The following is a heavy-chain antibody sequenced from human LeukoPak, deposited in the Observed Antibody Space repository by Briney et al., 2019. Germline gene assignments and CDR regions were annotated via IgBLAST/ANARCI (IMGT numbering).Heavy chain of an antibody. CDR1: GFTFSSYS. J-gene: IGHJ6*03. CDR3: ARDETVTTGYYYYMDV. Sequence: GGSLRLSCAASGFTFSSYSMNWVRQAPGKGLEWVSSISSSSSYIYYADSVKGRFTISRDNAKNSLYLQMNSLRAEDTAVYYCARDETVTTGYYYYMDVWGKGTTVAVSS. V-gene: IGHV3-21*01. D-gene: IGHD4-17*01. CDR2: ISSSSSYI.